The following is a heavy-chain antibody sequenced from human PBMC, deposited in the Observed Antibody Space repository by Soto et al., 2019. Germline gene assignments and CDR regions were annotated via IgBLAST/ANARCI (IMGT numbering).Heavy chain of an antibody. J-gene: IGHJ6*02. CDR2: INPNSGGT. D-gene: IGHD1-1*01. Sequence: QVQLVQSGAEVKKPGASVKVSCKASGYTFTGYYMHWVRQAPGQGLEWMGWINPNSGGTNYAQKFHGRNTKARDTSISKAYMELGRLRSDDTAVYYCARESTGTYYYYYGMDVWGQGTTVTVSS. CDR1: GYTFTGYY. V-gene: IGHV1-2*02. CDR3: ARESTGTYYYYYGMDV.